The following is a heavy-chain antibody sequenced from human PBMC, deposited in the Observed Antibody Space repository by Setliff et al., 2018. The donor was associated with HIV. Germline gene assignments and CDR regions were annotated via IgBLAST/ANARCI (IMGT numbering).Heavy chain of an antibody. CDR3: ARGRLSWSPDF. Sequence: ASVKVSCKASGYTFTSYILHWVRQAAGQGLEWVGRIAPSGGSTSYAQKFQGRVTMTRDTSTSTAYMELSSLTSDDTAIYYCARGRLSWSPDFWGQGTLVTVSS. CDR2: IAPSGGST. J-gene: IGHJ4*02. CDR1: GYTFTSYI. V-gene: IGHV1-46*01.